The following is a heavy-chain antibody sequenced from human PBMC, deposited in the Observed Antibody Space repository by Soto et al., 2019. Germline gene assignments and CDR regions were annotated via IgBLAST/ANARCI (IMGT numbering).Heavy chain of an antibody. CDR1: GYSFSSYW. J-gene: IGHJ6*02. CDR3: AVDYYDSSGYLLDYYYYGMDV. D-gene: IGHD3-22*01. V-gene: IGHV5-10-1*01. Sequence: GESLKISCKGSGYSFSSYWISWVRQMPGKGLEWMGRIDPSDSYTNYSPSFQGHVTISADKSISTAYLQWSSLKASDTAMYYCAVDYYDSSGYLLDYYYYGMDVWGQGTTVTVSS. CDR2: IDPSDSYT.